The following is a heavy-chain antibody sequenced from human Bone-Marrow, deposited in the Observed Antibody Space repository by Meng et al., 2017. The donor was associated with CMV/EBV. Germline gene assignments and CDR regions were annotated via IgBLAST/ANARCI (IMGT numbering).Heavy chain of an antibody. D-gene: IGHD2-15*01. J-gene: IGHJ6*02. V-gene: IGHV3-33*01. CDR1: GFTFSSYG. CDR3: TVAATPYDYYGMDV. CDR2: IWYDGSNK. Sequence: GGSLRLSCAASGFTFSSYGMHWVRQAPGKGLEWVAVIWYDGSNKYYADSVKGRFTISRDNSKNTLYLQMNSLRAEDTAVYYCTVAATPYDYYGMDVWGQGTTVTVSS.